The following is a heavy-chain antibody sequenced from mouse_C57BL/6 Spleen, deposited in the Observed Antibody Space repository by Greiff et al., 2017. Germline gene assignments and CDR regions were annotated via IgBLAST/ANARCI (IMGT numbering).Heavy chain of an antibody. CDR3: ARFYQLRRGFAY. J-gene: IGHJ3*01. V-gene: IGHV1-22*01. D-gene: IGHD3-2*02. CDR2: INPNNGGT. CDR1: GYTFTDYN. Sequence: EVQLQQSGPELVKPGASVKMSCKASGYTFTDYNMHWVKQSHGKSLEWIGYINPNNGGTSYNQKFKGKATLTVNKSSSTAYMELRSLTSEDSAVYYCARFYQLRRGFAYWGQGTLVTVSA.